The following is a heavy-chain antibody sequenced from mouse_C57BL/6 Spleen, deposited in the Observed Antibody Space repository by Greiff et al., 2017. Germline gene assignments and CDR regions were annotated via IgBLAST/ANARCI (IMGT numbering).Heavy chain of an antibody. CDR3: ARHEEGITVIAPFDY. Sequence: QVQLQQSGAELVKPGASVKLSCKASGYTFTEYTVHWVKQRSGQGLGWIGWFYPGSGSIKYNEKFKDKATLTADKSSSTAYMELSSLTSEDSAVYFCARHEEGITVIAPFDYWGQGTTLKVSS. D-gene: IGHD1-1*01. CDR2: FYPGSGSI. V-gene: IGHV1-62-2*01. J-gene: IGHJ2*01. CDR1: GYTFTEYT.